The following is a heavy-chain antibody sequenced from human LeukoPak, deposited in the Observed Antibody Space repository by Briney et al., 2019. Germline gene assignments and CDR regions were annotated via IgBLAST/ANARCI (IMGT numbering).Heavy chain of an antibody. V-gene: IGHV3-23*01. J-gene: IGHJ4*02. Sequence: GGSLRLSCAASGFTFSSYAMSWVRQAPGKGLEWVSAIGGSGDSTYYADSVKGRFTISRDNSKNTLYLQMNSLRAEDTAVYYCAKLGISDGIDYWGQGTLVTVSS. CDR2: IGGSGDST. CDR3: AKLGISDGIDY. D-gene: IGHD1-14*01. CDR1: GFTFSSYA.